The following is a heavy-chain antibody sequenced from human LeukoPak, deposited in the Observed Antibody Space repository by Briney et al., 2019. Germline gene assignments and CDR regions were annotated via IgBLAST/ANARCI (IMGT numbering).Heavy chain of an antibody. CDR1: GFTFSSYA. V-gene: IGHV3-30-3*01. Sequence: PGRSLILSCAASGFTFSSYAMNWVRQAPGKGLEWVAIISYDGTNKDYADSVKGRFTISRDNSRNTLYLQMNSLRAEDTAVYHCARDPLYTNSPPSYFDYWGQGTLVTVSS. D-gene: IGHD2-2*02. CDR2: ISYDGTNK. CDR3: ARDPLYTNSPPSYFDY. J-gene: IGHJ4*02.